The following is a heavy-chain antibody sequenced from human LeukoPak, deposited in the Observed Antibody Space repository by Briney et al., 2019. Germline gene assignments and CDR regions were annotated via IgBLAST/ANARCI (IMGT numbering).Heavy chain of an antibody. CDR1: GFTVSSNY. Sequence: GGSLRLSCAASGFTVSSNYMSWVRQAPGKGLEWVSVIYSGGSTYYADSVKGRFTISRDNSKNTLYLQMNSLRAEDTAVYYCASAAYYDFWSGYYFSEYFQHGGQGTLVTVSS. J-gene: IGHJ1*01. CDR3: ASAAYYDFWSGYYFSEYFQH. D-gene: IGHD3-3*01. V-gene: IGHV3-53*01. CDR2: IYSGGST.